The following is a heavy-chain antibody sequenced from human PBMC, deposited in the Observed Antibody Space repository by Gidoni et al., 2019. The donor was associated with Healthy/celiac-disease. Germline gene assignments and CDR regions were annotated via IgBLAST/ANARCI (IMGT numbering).Heavy chain of an antibody. CDR1: GGSISSGGYS. CDR3: ARLKYYYDSSGYHDY. D-gene: IGHD3-22*01. CDR2: IYHSGST. Sequence: QLQLQESGSGLVKPSQTLSLTCAVSGGSISSGGYSWSWIRQPPGKGLEWIGYIYHSGSTYYNPSLKSRVTISVDRSKNQFSLKLSSVTAADTAVYYCARLKYYYDSSGYHDYWGQGTLVTVSS. V-gene: IGHV4-30-2*01. J-gene: IGHJ4*02.